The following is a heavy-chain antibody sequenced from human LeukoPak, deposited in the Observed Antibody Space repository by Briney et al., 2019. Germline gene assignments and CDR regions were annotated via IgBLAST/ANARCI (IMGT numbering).Heavy chain of an antibody. CDR1: GGSISYSNSY. CDR2: IYFSGST. V-gene: IGHV4-39*07. CDR3: ARRGPLSYSNDY. D-gene: IGHD2-15*01. Sequence: SETLSLTCTVSGGSISYSNSYWGWIRQPPGKGLEWIGNIYFSGSTYYKQSLKSRVTISVDTSKNQFSLKLRSVTAADTAVYYCARRGPLSYSNDYWGQGTLVTVSS. J-gene: IGHJ4*02.